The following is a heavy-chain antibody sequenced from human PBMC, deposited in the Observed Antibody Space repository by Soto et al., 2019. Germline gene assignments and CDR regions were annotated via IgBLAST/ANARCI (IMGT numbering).Heavy chain of an antibody. D-gene: IGHD6-13*01. Sequence: EVQLLESGGGLVQPGGSLRLSCAASGFTFSNYAVNWVRQAPGKGLEWVSTISGSGGSTYYADSVKGRFTISRDNSKNTLYLQMNSLRAVDTAVYYCVKDQGSSWYEIDYWGQGTLVTVSS. CDR1: GFTFSNYA. V-gene: IGHV3-23*01. CDR2: ISGSGGST. J-gene: IGHJ4*02. CDR3: VKDQGSSWYEIDY.